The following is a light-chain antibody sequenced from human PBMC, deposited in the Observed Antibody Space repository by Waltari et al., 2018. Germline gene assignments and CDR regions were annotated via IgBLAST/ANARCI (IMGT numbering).Light chain of an antibody. Sequence: EIVLTQSPGTLSFSSGERATLSCRASQSVSSSYLAWYQQKPGQAPRLLIYGASSRATCIPARFSGGGSGTDFTLTISRLEPEDFAVYYCQQYGSSPRTFGQGTKLEIK. CDR2: GAS. V-gene: IGKV3-20*01. CDR1: QSVSSSY. CDR3: QQYGSSPRT. J-gene: IGKJ2*01.